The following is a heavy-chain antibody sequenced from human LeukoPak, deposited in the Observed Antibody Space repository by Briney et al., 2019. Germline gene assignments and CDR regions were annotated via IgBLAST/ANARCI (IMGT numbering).Heavy chain of an antibody. CDR2: IYSGGSI. CDR3: ARARLYYYDSSGYQYYFDY. V-gene: IGHV3-53*01. CDR1: GFTVSTNY. J-gene: IGHJ4*02. Sequence: GGSLRLSCAASGFTVSTNYMSWVRQAPGKGLEWVSVIYSGGSIYYADSVKGRFTISRDNSKNTLYLQMNSLRAEDTAVYYCARARLYYYDSSGYQYYFDYWGQGTLVTVSS. D-gene: IGHD3-22*01.